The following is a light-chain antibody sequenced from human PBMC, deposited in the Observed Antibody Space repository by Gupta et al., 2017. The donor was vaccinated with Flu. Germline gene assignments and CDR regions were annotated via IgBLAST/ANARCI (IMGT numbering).Light chain of an antibody. Sequence: SSALTQPPSVSASPGQTARITCSGDALPKQFAFWYHQKADPAPILVILKDRERPPATPERFSCSSSGTTVTFTITGGQAEDEADDYYHSADTTKTFVVFGGGTRLTVL. CDR1: ALPKQF. CDR3: HSADTTKTFVV. J-gene: IGLJ2*01. V-gene: IGLV3-25*03. CDR2: KDR.